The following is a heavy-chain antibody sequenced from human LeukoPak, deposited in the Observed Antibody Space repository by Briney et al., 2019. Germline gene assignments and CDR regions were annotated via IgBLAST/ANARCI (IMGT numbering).Heavy chain of an antibody. Sequence: GGSLRLSCAASGFTFDDSGMSWVRQAPGKGLEWVSGINWTGGSTGYADSVKGRFTISRDNSKNTLYLQMNSLRAEDTAVYYCAHGTMYQLDYWGQGTLVTVSS. CDR1: GFTFDDSG. D-gene: IGHD2-2*01. CDR3: AHGTMYQLDY. J-gene: IGHJ4*02. CDR2: INWTGGST. V-gene: IGHV3-20*04.